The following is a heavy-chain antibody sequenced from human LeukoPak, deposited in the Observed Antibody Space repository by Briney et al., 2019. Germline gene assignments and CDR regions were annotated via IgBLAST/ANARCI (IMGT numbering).Heavy chain of an antibody. J-gene: IGHJ6*03. CDR2: ISGYNGKT. CDR3: ASKGGATGYYYYYYMDV. D-gene: IGHD1-26*01. V-gene: IGHV1-18*01. Sequence: ASVKVSCKASGYTFTSYGVSWVRQAPGQGLEWMGWISGYNGKTLYAQNLQERVTLTTDTSANTAYMELRSLRYDDTAVYYCASKGGATGYYYYYYMDVWGKGTTVTVSS. CDR1: GYTFTSYG.